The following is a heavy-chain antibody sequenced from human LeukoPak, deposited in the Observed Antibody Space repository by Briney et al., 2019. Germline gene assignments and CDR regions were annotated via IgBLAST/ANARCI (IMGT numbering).Heavy chain of an antibody. CDR1: GFTFSSYG. CDR3: AKGGWYFDY. J-gene: IGHJ4*02. D-gene: IGHD6-19*01. V-gene: IGHV3-30*18. CDR2: ISYDGSNK. Sequence: GRSLRLSCAASGFTFSSYGMHWVRQAPGKGVEWVAVISYDGSNKYYADSVKGRFTISRDNSKNTLYLQMNSLRAEDTAVYYCAKGGWYFDYWGQGTLVTVSS.